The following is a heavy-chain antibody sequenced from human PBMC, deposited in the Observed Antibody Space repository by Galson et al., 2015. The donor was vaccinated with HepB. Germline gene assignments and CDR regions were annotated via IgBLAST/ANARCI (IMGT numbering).Heavy chain of an antibody. Sequence: SLRLSCAASGFTVSSNYMSWVRQAPGKGLEWVSVIYSGGSTYYADSVKGRFTISRDNSKNTLYLQMNSLRAEDTAVYYCARAERYYYGSGSDAFDIWGHGTMVTVSS. CDR1: GFTVSSNY. CDR3: ARAERYYYGSGSDAFDI. V-gene: IGHV3-66*01. J-gene: IGHJ3*02. D-gene: IGHD3-10*01. CDR2: IYSGGST.